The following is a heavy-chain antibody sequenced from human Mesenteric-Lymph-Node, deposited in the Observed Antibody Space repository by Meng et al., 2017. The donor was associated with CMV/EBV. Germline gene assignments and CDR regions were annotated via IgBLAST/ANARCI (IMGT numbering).Heavy chain of an antibody. V-gene: IGHV2-5*01. D-gene: IGHD6-13*01. CDR1: GFSLSTSGVG. J-gene: IGHJ4*02. CDR3: ARGYSSSWYEPVDFDY. CDR2: IYWNDDK. Sequence: SGPTLVKPTQTLTLTCTFSGFSLSTSGVGVGWIRQPPGKALEWLALIYWNDDKRYSPSLKSRLTITKDTSKNQVVLTMTNMDPVDTATYYCARGYSSSWYEPVDFDYWGQGTLVTVSS.